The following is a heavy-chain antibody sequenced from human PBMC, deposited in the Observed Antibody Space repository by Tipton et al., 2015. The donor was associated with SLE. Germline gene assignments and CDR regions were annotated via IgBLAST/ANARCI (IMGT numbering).Heavy chain of an antibody. D-gene: IGHD2-2*02. CDR3: ARAIRFFDP. CDR2: IYNLGNT. Sequence: TLSLTCTVSGGSITSSSYYWGWIRQHPGKGLEWIGYIYNLGNTYYNPSLKSRLAISIDTSKNQFSLKLTSVTAADTAGYYCARAIRFFDPWGQGTLVTVSS. J-gene: IGHJ5*02. CDR1: GGSITSSSYY. V-gene: IGHV4-31*03.